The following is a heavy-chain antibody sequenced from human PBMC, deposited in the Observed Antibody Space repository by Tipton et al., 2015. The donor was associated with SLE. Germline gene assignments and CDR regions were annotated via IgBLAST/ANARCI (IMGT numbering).Heavy chain of an antibody. J-gene: IGHJ4*02. CDR2: IRYDGSKK. Sequence: GSLRLSCAASGFTFSSYGTHWVRQAPGKGLEWVAFIRYDGSKKYYADSVKGRFTISRDNSKNTLYLQMNSLRAEDTAVYYCARDFTPCSSTSCYNQLDYWGQGTLVTVSS. D-gene: IGHD2-2*02. CDR3: ARDFTPCSSTSCYNQLDY. CDR1: GFTFSSYG. V-gene: IGHV3-30*02.